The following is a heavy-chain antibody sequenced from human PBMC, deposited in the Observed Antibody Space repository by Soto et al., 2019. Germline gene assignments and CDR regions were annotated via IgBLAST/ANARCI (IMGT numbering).Heavy chain of an antibody. CDR2: ISAYNGNT. J-gene: IGHJ3*02. CDR3: ARDVWADIVVVPAADAFDI. D-gene: IGHD2-2*01. Sequence: ASVKVSCKASGYTFTSYGISWVRQAPGQGLEWMGWISAYNGNTNYAQKLQGRVTMTTDTSTSTAYMELRSLRSDDTAVYYCARDVWADIVVVPAADAFDIWGQGTMVTVSS. CDR1: GYTFTSYG. V-gene: IGHV1-18*01.